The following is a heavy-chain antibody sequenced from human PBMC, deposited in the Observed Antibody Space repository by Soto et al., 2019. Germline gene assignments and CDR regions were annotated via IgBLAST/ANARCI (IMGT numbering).Heavy chain of an antibody. CDR3: ASAMTMGCTPQGY. CDR1: GFSFSAYT. V-gene: IGHV3-21*01. J-gene: IGHJ4*02. CDR2: ITSGNQYI. D-gene: IGHD3-10*01. Sequence: GGSLRLSCVASGFSFSAYTMNWVRQAPGKGLEWVSSITSGNQYINYAYSVRGRFSISRDNTKNSVYLQMNSLRSEDTAIYYCASAMTMGCTPQGYWGQGTAVTVSS.